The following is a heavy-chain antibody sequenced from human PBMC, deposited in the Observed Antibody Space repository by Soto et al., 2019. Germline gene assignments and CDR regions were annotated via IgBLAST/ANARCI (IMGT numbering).Heavy chain of an antibody. CDR2: ISSSGTFK. Sequence: PGGSLRLSCEASGFIFTTNSMNWVRQVPGKGLQWLSSISSSGTFKSYGDSVKGRFTISRDNAKNSLFLQMNNLSGEDTGLYYCARDPPHGGTSSWDPDSWGQGTLVTVSS. J-gene: IGHJ4*02. CDR3: ARDPPHGGTSSWDPDS. CDR1: GFIFTTNS. V-gene: IGHV3-21*01. D-gene: IGHD2-15*01.